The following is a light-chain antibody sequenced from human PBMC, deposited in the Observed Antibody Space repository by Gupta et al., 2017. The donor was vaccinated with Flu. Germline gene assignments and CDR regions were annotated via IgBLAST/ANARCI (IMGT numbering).Light chain of an antibody. J-gene: IGKJ1*01. CDR1: QYINNF. Sequence: MTQSPSSLSASVGDRVTITCRASQYINNFLNWYQQKPGKAPKLLIYAASILQRGVPSRFSGSGSGADFTPTITSLQSEDFATYYCQQSYDITWTFGQGTKVAIK. CDR2: AAS. V-gene: IGKV1-39*01. CDR3: QQSYDITWT.